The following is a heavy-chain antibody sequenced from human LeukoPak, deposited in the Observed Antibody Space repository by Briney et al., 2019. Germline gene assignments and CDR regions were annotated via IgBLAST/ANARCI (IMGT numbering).Heavy chain of an antibody. Sequence: GASVKVSCKASGYTFTSYYMHWVRQAPGQGLEWMGIINPSGGSTSYAQKFQGRVTMTRDTSTSTVYMELSSLRSEDTAVYYCARDPFPFRGNTYGTDAFDIGGQGTMATVSS. V-gene: IGHV1-46*01. D-gene: IGHD5-18*01. J-gene: IGHJ3*02. CDR1: GYTFTSYY. CDR2: INPSGGST. CDR3: ARDPFPFRGNTYGTDAFDI.